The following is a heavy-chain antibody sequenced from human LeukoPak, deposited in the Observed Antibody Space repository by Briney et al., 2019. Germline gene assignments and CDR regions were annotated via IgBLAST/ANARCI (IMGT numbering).Heavy chain of an antibody. Sequence: SETLSLTCTVSGYSISSGYYWGWIRQPPGKGLEWIGSIYHSGSTYYNPSLKSRVTISVDTSKNQFSLKLSSVTTADTAVYYCWGSPPHSSSPFDYWGQGTLVTVSS. CDR3: WGSPPHSSSPFDY. J-gene: IGHJ4*02. CDR2: IYHSGST. D-gene: IGHD6-6*01. CDR1: GYSISSGYY. V-gene: IGHV4-38-2*02.